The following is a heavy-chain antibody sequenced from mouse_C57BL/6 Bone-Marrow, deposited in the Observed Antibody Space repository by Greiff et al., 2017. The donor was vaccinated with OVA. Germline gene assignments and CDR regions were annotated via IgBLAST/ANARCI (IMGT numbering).Heavy chain of an antibody. CDR1: GYTFTSYW. V-gene: IGHV1-52*01. CDR3: ERGGLLLPFAN. D-gene: IGHD1-1*01. J-gene: IGHJ3*01. Sequence: QVQLQQPGAELVRPGSSVKLSCKASGYTFTSYWMQWVKQRPRQGLEWIGNIDPSDSETNYNQKFKDKATLTVDRSSSTAYMQLSSLTSEDSAVYDYERGGLLLPFANGCQGNLVTVTA. CDR2: IDPSDSET.